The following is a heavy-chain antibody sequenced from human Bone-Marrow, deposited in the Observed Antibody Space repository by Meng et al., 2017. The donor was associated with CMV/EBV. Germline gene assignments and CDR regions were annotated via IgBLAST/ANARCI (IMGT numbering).Heavy chain of an antibody. J-gene: IGHJ5*02. CDR1: GGAIGSGDYY. CDR3: ARGPYSSSLNRHRWFDP. Sequence: VQPQVSGQGVGKRSQTLSLTFTVSGGAIGSGDYYWSWIWQPPGKGLEWIGYIYYSRSTYYNPTLKSRVTISVAAAKNQFSLKLSSGTAADTAVYYCARGPYSSSLNRHRWFDPWGQGTLVTVSS. V-gene: IGHV4-30-4*08. D-gene: IGHD6-13*01. CDR2: IYYSRST.